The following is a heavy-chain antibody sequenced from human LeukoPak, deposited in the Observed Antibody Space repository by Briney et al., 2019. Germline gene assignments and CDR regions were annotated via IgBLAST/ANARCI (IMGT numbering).Heavy chain of an antibody. V-gene: IGHV3-7*01. Sequence: PGGSLRLSCAASGFTFSNYWMSWVRQAPGKGLEWVANIKQDGSEKYYVDSVKGRFTISRDNAKNSLYLQMNSLRAGDTAVYYCAMYYDILTDYSPLGNWGQGTLVTVSS. CDR3: AMYYDILTDYSPLGN. J-gene: IGHJ4*02. CDR1: GFTFSNYW. D-gene: IGHD3-9*01. CDR2: IKQDGSEK.